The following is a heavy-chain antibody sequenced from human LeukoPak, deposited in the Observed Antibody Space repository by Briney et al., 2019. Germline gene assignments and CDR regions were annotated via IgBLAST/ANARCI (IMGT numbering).Heavy chain of an antibody. CDR2: ISYDGSNK. Sequence: PGGSLRLSCAASGFTFRSYAMHWVRQAPGKGLEWVAVISYDGSNKYYADSVKGRFTISRDNSKNTLYLQMNSLRAEDTAVYYCARSSSRLNYYFDYWGQGTLVTVSS. V-gene: IGHV3-30-3*01. D-gene: IGHD6-6*01. J-gene: IGHJ4*02. CDR3: ARSSSRLNYYFDY. CDR1: GFTFRSYA.